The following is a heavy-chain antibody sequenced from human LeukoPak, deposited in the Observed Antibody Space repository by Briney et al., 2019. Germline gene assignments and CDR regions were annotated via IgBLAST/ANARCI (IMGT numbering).Heavy chain of an antibody. CDR1: GGSISSYY. Sequence: PSETLSLTCTVSGGSISSYYWSWIRQPPGKGLEWIGYIYYSGSTNYNPSLKSRVTISVDTSKNQFSLKLSSVTAADTAVYYCASFEAAAGRFDYWGQGTLVTVSS. D-gene: IGHD6-13*01. V-gene: IGHV4-59*01. CDR3: ASFEAAAGRFDY. CDR2: IYYSGST. J-gene: IGHJ4*02.